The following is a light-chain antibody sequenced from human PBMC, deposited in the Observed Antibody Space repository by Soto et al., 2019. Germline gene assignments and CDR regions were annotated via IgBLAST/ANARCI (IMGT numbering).Light chain of an antibody. CDR2: GAS. CDR3: QQSNNWPYT. J-gene: IGKJ2*01. V-gene: IGKV3-15*01. CDR1: QSVSDN. Sequence: EIVMTQSPATLSVSPGERVILSCRASQSVSDNLAWYQQKPGQAPRLLIYGASTRSTTIPPRFSGSGSGTDFTLTISSLQSEDFAVYYCQQSNNWPYTFGQGTRLHIK.